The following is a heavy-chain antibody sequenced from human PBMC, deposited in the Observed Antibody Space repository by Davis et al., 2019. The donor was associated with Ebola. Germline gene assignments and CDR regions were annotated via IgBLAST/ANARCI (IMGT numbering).Heavy chain of an antibody. Sequence: GESLKISCAASGFTFSSYWMSWVRQAPGKGLEWVANINQDGSEKYYVDSVKGRFTISRDNAKNSLYLQMNSLRAEDTAVYYCAKGTTVTINNWFDPWGQGTLVTVSS. CDR1: GFTFSSYW. J-gene: IGHJ5*02. V-gene: IGHV3-7*01. CDR2: INQDGSEK. CDR3: AKGTTVTINNWFDP. D-gene: IGHD4-17*01.